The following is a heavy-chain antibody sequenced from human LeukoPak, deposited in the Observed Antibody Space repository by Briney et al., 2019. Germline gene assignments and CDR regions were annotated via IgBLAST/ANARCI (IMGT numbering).Heavy chain of an antibody. CDR1: GFTFSSYG. J-gene: IGHJ4*02. CDR2: IRNDGSNK. V-gene: IGHV3-30*02. D-gene: IGHD3-22*01. Sequence: GGSLRLSCAASGFTFSSYGMHWVRQAPGKGLEWVAIIRNDGSNKYYADSVKGRFTISRDNAKNSLYLQMNSLRAEDTAVYYCTRDLSSGYYDYFDYWGQGTLVTVSS. CDR3: TRDLSSGYYDYFDY.